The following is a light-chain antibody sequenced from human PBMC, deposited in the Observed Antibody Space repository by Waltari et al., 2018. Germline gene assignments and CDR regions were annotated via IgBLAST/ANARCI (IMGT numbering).Light chain of an antibody. J-gene: IGLJ2*01. CDR2: DNN. V-gene: IGLV1-51*01. Sequence: QSVLPQPTSVSAAPGQKVTISCSGSSSNIANNYVSWYQQLPGTAPKLLIYDNNKRPSGIPDRFAGSKSGTSATLGITGLQTGDEADYYCGTWDSSLSALFGGGTKLTVL. CDR3: GTWDSSLSAL. CDR1: SSNIANNY.